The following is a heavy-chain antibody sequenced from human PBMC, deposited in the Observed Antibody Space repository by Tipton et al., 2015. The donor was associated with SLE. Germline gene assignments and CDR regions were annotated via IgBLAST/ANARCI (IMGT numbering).Heavy chain of an antibody. CDR2: ISGSGGET. J-gene: IGHJ4*02. CDR3: AKNTGTSAYHAAQD. Sequence: SLRLSCAASGLNFNRQAMTWARQAPGKGLEWVSVISGSGGETYYADSVKGRFAISRDISKNTLYLQMDSLTSEDTAVYYCAKNTGTSAYHAAQDWGQGTLVTVSS. D-gene: IGHD1-14*01. V-gene: IGHV3-23*01. CDR1: GLNFNRQA.